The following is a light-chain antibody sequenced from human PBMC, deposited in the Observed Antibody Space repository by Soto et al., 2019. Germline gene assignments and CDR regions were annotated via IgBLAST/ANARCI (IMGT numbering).Light chain of an antibody. Sequence: DIQMTQSPSSLSASVGDRVTITCRASQSISSYLNWYQQKPGKAPKLLLYAASSLQSGVPSRFSGSGSGTDVALTISSLQPEDFATYYCQQSYSTPPTFGQGTKLEIK. V-gene: IGKV1-39*01. J-gene: IGKJ2*01. CDR1: QSISSY. CDR3: QQSYSTPPT. CDR2: AAS.